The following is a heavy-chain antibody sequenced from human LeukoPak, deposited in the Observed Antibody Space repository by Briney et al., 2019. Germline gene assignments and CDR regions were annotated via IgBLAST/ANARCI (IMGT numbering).Heavy chain of an antibody. Sequence: GGSLRLSCAASGLFFSTNWMSWVRQAPGKGLEWVATIKPDGRDKYYVDSVKGRSTMSRDNGKNSVYLQMNSLGAEDTAVYYCASWEASTNYWGQGTLVTVSS. CDR3: ASWEASTNY. D-gene: IGHD1-26*01. J-gene: IGHJ4*02. V-gene: IGHV3-7*01. CDR1: GLFFSTNW. CDR2: IKPDGRDK.